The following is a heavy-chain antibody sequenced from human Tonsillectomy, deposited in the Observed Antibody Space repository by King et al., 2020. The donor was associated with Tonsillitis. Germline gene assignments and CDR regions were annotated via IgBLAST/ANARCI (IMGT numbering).Heavy chain of an antibody. J-gene: IGHJ4*02. D-gene: IGHD7-27*01. Sequence: VQLQQWGAGLLKPSATLSLSCAAYGGSFSGYFWSWIRQPPGKGLEWIGDSGSTTYNPSLKRRVTISVDTSKNQFSLKLSSVTAADTAVYSCSCGRAPRGDLGNWGQGTLVTVSS. CDR2: SGST. CDR3: SCGRAPRGDLGN. CDR1: GGSFSGYF. V-gene: IGHV4-34*01.